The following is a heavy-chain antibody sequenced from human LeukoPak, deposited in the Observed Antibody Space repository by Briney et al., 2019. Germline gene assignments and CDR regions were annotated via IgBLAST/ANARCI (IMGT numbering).Heavy chain of an antibody. CDR1: GFTFSTFA. CDR3: AKDQFIANNWFDP. J-gene: IGHJ5*02. V-gene: IGHV3-23*01. D-gene: IGHD5-24*01. CDR2: ISGRDGRT. Sequence: PGGSLRLSCAASGFTFSTFAMAWVRQSPGKGLEWVSSISGRDGRTYYADSVKGRFTISRDNSKNTLYLQMNSLRVEDTAIYYCAKDQFIANNWFDPWGQGTLVTVSS.